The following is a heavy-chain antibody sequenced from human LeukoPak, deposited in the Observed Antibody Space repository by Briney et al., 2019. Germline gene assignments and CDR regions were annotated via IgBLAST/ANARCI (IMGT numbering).Heavy chain of an antibody. CDR1: GGSISSGGYY. D-gene: IGHD3-22*01. V-gene: IGHV4-31*03. CDR2: IYYSKST. CDR3: ASRPGYYYDSSGYQGRGAFDI. Sequence: SETLSLNCTVSGGSISSGGYYWSWIRQHPGKCLEWIEYIYYSKSTYYNPSLKSRVTISVDTSKNQFSLKLSSVTAADTAVYYCASRPGYYYDSSGYQGRGAFDIWGQGTMVTVSS. J-gene: IGHJ3*02.